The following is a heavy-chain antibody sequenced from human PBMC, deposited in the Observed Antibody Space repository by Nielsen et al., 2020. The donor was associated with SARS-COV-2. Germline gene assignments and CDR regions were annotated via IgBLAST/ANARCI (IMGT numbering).Heavy chain of an antibody. J-gene: IGHJ4*02. Sequence: GESLKISCAASGFTFSDYAMNWVRQAPGKGLEWVSTLSGSSATTHYAESVKGRFTISRDNSKNTLYLQMNSLRAEDTAVYYCAKDVESSIAARPFDYWGQGTLVTVSS. V-gene: IGHV3-23*01. CDR3: AKDVESSIAARPFDY. CDR1: GFTFSDYA. CDR2: LSGSSATT. D-gene: IGHD6-6*01.